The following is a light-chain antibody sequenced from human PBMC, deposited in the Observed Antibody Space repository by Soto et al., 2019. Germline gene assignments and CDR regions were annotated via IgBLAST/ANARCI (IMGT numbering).Light chain of an antibody. Sequence: DIVLTQSPGTLSLSPGDGATLSCRASETVSSSYLAWYQQKPGQAPRLLSYGASSRATGIPDRFSGSGSGTDFTLTISSLEPEDFAVYYCQQYGSSRTFGQGTKVDIK. CDR1: ETVSSSY. J-gene: IGKJ1*01. CDR2: GAS. CDR3: QQYGSSRT. V-gene: IGKV3-20*01.